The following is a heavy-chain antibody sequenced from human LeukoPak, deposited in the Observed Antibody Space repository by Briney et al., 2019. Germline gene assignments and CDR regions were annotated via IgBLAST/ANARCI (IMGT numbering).Heavy chain of an antibody. J-gene: IGHJ4*02. Sequence: GGSLRLSCAASRFSFSSYGMNWVREAPGQGLEWISYISRSSGNIHYADSVKGRFTISRDNAKNSLFLQMNSLRVEDTAVYYCARDVATVTPPGYWGQGTLVTVSS. D-gene: IGHD4-17*01. CDR3: ARDVATVTPPGY. V-gene: IGHV3-48*01. CDR1: RFSFSSYG. CDR2: ISRSSGNI.